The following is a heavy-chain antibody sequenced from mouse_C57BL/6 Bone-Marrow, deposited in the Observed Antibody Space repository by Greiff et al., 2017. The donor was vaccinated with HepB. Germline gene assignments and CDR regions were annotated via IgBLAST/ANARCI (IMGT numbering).Heavy chain of an antibody. CDR3: ARVGRKYDYDVKVYFDY. V-gene: IGHV1-69*01. CDR1: GYTFTSYW. CDR2: IDPSDSYT. D-gene: IGHD2-4*01. J-gene: IGHJ2*01. Sequence: QVQLQQPGAELVMPGASVKLSCKASGYTFTSYWMHWVKQRPGQGLEWIGEIDPSDSYTNYNQKLKGKSTVTVDKSSSTAYMQLSSLTSEDSAVYYCARVGRKYDYDVKVYFDYWGQGTTLTVSS.